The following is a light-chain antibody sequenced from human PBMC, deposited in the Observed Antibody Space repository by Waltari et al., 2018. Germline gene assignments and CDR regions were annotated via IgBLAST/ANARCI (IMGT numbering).Light chain of an antibody. V-gene: IGLV3-21*04. CDR2: YDS. J-gene: IGLJ3*02. Sequence: SYVLTQPPSVSVAPGKTARITCGGNNIGSKSEPWYQQKPGQAPVLVIYYDSDRPSGIPERFSGSNSGNTATLTISRVEAGDEADYYCQVWDSSSDHPRVFGGGTKLTVL. CDR3: QVWDSSSDHPRV. CDR1: NIGSKS.